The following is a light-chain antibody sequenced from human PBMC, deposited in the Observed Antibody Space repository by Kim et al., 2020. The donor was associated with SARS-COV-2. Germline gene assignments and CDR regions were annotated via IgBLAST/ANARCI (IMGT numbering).Light chain of an antibody. V-gene: IGLV2-14*03. Sequence: QSALTQPASVSGSPGQSITISCTGTSSDVGGYNYVSWYQQHPGKAPKLMIYDVSNRPSGVSNRFSGSKSGNTASLTISGIQAEDEADYYCSSYTSSSTLYVFGTGTKVTGL. CDR1: SSDVGGYNY. J-gene: IGLJ1*01. CDR3: SSYTSSSTLYV. CDR2: DVS.